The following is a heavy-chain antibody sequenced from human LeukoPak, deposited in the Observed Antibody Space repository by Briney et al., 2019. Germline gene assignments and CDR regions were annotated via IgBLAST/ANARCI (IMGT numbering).Heavy chain of an antibody. CDR1: GASISAFR. Sequence: SETLSLTCTVSGASISAFRWTWFRQPAGKGLEWIGLIYSSGSTLFNPSLKSRVAMSVDLTKNQLSLKLTSVTAADTAMYYCARKDGDYWGRGTLVTVSS. V-gene: IGHV4-4*07. CDR2: IYSSGST. CDR3: ARKDGDY. J-gene: IGHJ4*02.